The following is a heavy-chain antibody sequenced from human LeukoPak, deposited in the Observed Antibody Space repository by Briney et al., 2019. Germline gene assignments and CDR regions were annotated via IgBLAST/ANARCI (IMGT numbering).Heavy chain of an antibody. CDR1: GYTFTYYG. Sequence: ASVKVSCKASGYTFTYYGINWVRLAPGQGLEWMGWVSGYSGNTRYAQNFQGRLTLTTDTSTNIAYMELMRLRSDDTAVYYCAREVDSAMVNAFDFWGQGTLVTVSS. CDR3: AREVDSAMVNAFDF. V-gene: IGHV1-18*01. D-gene: IGHD5-18*01. CDR2: VSGYSGNT. J-gene: IGHJ3*01.